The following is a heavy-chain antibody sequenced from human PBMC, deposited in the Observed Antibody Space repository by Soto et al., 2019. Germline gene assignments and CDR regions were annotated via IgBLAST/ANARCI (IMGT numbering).Heavy chain of an antibody. J-gene: IGHJ6*02. Sequence: HPGCWRRLSGAAPGCTCSSYGMHWVRQAPGNGREWVAVISYDGSNKSYADSVKGRFTISGDNSKNTLCLQMNRLKTEDTAVYYRAKEMTRYYFYGRYVQGQQPT. V-gene: IGHV3-30*18. CDR3: AKEMTRYYFYGRYV. CDR1: GCTCSSYG. CDR2: ISYDGSNK.